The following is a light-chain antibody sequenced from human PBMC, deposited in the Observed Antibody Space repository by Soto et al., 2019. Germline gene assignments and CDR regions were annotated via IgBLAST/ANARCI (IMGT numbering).Light chain of an antibody. CDR1: QSVLVSSNNRNY. J-gene: IGKJ2*01. CDR2: WAS. Sequence: DIVMTQSPDSLAVSLGERATINCKSSQSVLVSSNNRNYFGWYQQKPGQAPKLLISWASTRESGVPDRFSGSGSATDFTLTISSLQAEDVAVYYCQQYYSTPYTFGQGTKLEIK. V-gene: IGKV4-1*01. CDR3: QQYYSTPYT.